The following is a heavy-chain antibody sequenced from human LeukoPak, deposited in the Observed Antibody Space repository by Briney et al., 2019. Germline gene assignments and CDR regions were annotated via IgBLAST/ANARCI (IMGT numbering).Heavy chain of an antibody. CDR1: GGTFSSYA. CDR3: ARGPMVRGVINYYYMDV. D-gene: IGHD3-10*01. V-gene: IGHV1-69*05. CDR2: IIPIFGTA. J-gene: IGHJ6*03. Sequence: ASVKVSCKASGGTFSSYAISWVRQAPGQGLEWMGRIIPIFGTANNAQKFQGRVTITTDESRSTAYRELSSLRSEDTDVYYCARGPMVRGVINYYYMDVWGKGTTVTVSS.